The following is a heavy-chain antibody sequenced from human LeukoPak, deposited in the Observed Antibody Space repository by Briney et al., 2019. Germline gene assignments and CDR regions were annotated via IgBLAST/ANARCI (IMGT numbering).Heavy chain of an antibody. V-gene: IGHV3-15*01. J-gene: IGHJ3*02. CDR1: GFTFSNAW. D-gene: IGHD3-10*01. Sequence: PGGSLRLSCAASGFTFSNAWMSWVRQAPGKGLEWVGHIKSKTDGGTTDYAAPVKGRFTISRDDSKNTLYLQMNSLKTEDTAVYYCTTDRLLWFGELPDAFDIWGQGTMVTVSS. CDR2: IKSKTDGGTT. CDR3: TTDRLLWFGELPDAFDI.